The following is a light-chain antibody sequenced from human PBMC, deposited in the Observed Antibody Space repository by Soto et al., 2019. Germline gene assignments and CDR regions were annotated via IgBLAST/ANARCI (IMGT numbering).Light chain of an antibody. CDR2: DAS. J-gene: IGKJ1*01. CDR1: QSVSSY. Sequence: EIVLTQSPAILSMSPGERATLSCRASQSVSSYFAWYQQQPGQAPRLLIYDASNRATGVPARFSGSGSGTDFTLTISSLEPEDFAVYYCQQRRYWPVTFGQGPKVEIK. CDR3: QQRRYWPVT. V-gene: IGKV3-11*01.